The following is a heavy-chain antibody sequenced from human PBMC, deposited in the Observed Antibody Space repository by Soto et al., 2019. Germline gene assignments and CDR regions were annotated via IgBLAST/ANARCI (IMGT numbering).Heavy chain of an antibody. D-gene: IGHD3-3*01. V-gene: IGHV3-23*01. Sequence: LRLSCAASGFTFSSYAMSWVRQAPGKGLEWVSAISGSGGSTYYADSVKGRFTISRDNSKNTLYLQMNSLRAEDTAVYYCAKVVSYDFWSGYNYYYMDVWGKGTTVTVSS. CDR2: ISGSGGST. CDR3: AKVVSYDFWSGYNYYYMDV. CDR1: GFTFSSYA. J-gene: IGHJ6*03.